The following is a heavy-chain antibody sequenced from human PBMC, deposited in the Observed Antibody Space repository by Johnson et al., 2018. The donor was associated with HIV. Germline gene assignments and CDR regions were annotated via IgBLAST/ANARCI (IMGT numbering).Heavy chain of an antibody. J-gene: IGHJ3*02. CDR2: ISYDGSNK. CDR3: ARDRTPLVKVDAFDI. V-gene: IGHV3-30*07. CDR1: GFTFSSYA. Sequence: HVQLVESGGGVVQPGRSLRLSCAASGFTFSSYAMHWVRQAPGKGLEWVAVISYDGSNKYYADSVKGRFTISRDNCKNSLYLQMNSLRAEDTAVYYCARDRTPLVKVDAFDIWGQGTMVTVSS.